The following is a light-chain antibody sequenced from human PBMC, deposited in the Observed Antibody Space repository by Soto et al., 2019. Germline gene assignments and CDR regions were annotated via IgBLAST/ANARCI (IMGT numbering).Light chain of an antibody. J-gene: IGKJ1*01. CDR2: DAS. CDR3: QPYNSYPWT. Sequence: DIQMTQSPSTLSASVGDRVTITCRASQSISSWLAWYQQKPGKAPKLLIYDASSLESGVPSRFSGSGSGTEFTLTISSLQPDDFAPYYCQPYNSYPWTFGQGTKVEIK. CDR1: QSISSW. V-gene: IGKV1-5*01.